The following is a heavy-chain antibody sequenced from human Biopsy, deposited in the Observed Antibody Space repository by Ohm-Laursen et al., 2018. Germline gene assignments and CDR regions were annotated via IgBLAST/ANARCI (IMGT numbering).Heavy chain of an antibody. J-gene: IGHJ6*02. CDR1: GDAFTNYA. Sequence: SVKVSCKASGDAFTNYAINWVRQAPGHGHEWMGGIITVSETAGYAERFQGRVTITADVTTTTAYMDLSGLRSEDTAVYYCVAYPSSGFFENNDDFAMDVWGQGTTVIVSS. V-gene: IGHV1-69*13. D-gene: IGHD6-19*01. CDR2: IITVSETA. CDR3: VAYPSSGFFENNDDFAMDV.